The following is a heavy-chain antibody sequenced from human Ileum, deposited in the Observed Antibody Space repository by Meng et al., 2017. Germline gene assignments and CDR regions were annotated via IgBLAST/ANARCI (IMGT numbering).Heavy chain of an antibody. CDR2: INHSGST. J-gene: IGHJ3*02. CDR3: ARYYYDSSGDGVGLCGAFDI. CDR1: GGSFSGYY. Sequence: SETLSLTCAVYGGSFSGYYWSWIRQPPGKGLEWIGVINHSGSTNYNPSLKSRVTTSVDTSKDQFSLKLSSVTAADTAVYYCARYYYDSSGDGVGLCGAFDIWGQGTMVTVSS. D-gene: IGHD3-22*01. V-gene: IGHV4-34*01.